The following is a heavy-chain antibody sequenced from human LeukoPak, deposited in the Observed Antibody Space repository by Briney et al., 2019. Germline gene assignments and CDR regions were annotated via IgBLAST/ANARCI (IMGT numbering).Heavy chain of an antibody. CDR1: GGSISSYY. D-gene: IGHD2-15*01. V-gene: IGHV4-59*01. CDR2: IYYSGST. J-gene: IGHJ4*02. Sequence: SETLSLTCTVSGGSISSYYWSWIRQPPEKGLEWIGYIYYSGSTNYNPSLKSRVTISVDTSKNQFSLKLSSVTAADTAVYYCSRVYWSGGSCPFDYWGQGTLVTVSS. CDR3: SRVYWSGGSCPFDY.